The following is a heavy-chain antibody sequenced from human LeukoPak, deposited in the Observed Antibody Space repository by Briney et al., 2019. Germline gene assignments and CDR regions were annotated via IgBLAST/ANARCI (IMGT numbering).Heavy chain of an antibody. CDR3: ARGPFGNCGGGPCHFRDIDNWYDP. CDR2: MNPKSGDA. CDR1: GYTFTTYD. Sequence: ASVKVSCKASGYTFTTYDINWVRQAAEQGFEWMGWMNPKSGDAGYADKFQGRVAITRDTSINTAYLELSALTSDDTAVYYCARGPFGNCGGGPCHFRDIDNWYDPWGQGTLVTVSS. D-gene: IGHD2-21*01. V-gene: IGHV1-8*03. J-gene: IGHJ5*02.